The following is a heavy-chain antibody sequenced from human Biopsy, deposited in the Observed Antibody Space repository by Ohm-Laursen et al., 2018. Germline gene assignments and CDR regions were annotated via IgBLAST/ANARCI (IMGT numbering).Heavy chain of an antibody. V-gene: IGHV1-69*13. Sequence: SVKVSCNASGDTFNNYIITWVRQAPGQGLEWMGGIIPIFGTTSYAQKFQGRVTITADESTSTAYMELSSLRYEDTGVYYCARVYYDSSAYYHPFDYWAQGTRVTVSS. D-gene: IGHD3-22*01. J-gene: IGHJ4*02. CDR1: GDTFNNYI. CDR3: ARVYYDSSAYYHPFDY. CDR2: IIPIFGTT.